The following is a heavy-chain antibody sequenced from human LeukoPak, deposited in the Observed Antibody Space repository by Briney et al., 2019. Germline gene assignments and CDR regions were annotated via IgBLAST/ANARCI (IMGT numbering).Heavy chain of an antibody. CDR3: ARGDDSSGYYYIDY. V-gene: IGHV4-30-2*01. D-gene: IGHD3-22*01. CDR2: IYHSGST. J-gene: IGHJ4*02. Sequence: SETLSLTCAVSGGSISSGGYSWSWIRQPPGKGLEWIGYIYHSGSTYYNPSLKSRVTISVDRSKNQFSLKLSSVTAADTAVYYCARGDDSSGYYYIDYWGQGTLVTVSS. CDR1: GGSISSGGYS.